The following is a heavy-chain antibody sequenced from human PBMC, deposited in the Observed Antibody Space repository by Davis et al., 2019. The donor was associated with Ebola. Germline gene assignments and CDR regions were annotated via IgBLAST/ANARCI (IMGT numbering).Heavy chain of an antibody. V-gene: IGHV3-21*04. CDR2: ISSGSYFI. CDR1: GFTFSTYS. CDR3: AKDTSNVWFDV. Sequence: GGSLKISCAASGFTFSTYSMNWVRQAPGKGLEWVSSISSGSYFIYYADSLKGRFTISRDNSMNTLHLQMNSLRVEDTAIYYCAKDTSNVWFDVWGQGTMVTVSS. D-gene: IGHD1-26*01. J-gene: IGHJ3*01.